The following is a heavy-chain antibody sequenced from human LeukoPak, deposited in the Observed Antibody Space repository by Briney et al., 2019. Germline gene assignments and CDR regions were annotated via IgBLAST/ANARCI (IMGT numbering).Heavy chain of an antibody. CDR3: ARDSPQRGITIFGVVIGAFDI. V-gene: IGHV3-20*04. CDR1: GFTFSTYS. D-gene: IGHD3-3*01. J-gene: IGHJ3*02. CDR2: INWNGGST. Sequence: GGSLRLSCAASGFTFSTYSMNWVRQAPGKGLEWVSGINWNGGSTGYADSVKGRFTISRDNAKNSLYLQMNSLRAEDTALYYCARDSPQRGITIFGVVIGAFDIWGQGTMVTVSS.